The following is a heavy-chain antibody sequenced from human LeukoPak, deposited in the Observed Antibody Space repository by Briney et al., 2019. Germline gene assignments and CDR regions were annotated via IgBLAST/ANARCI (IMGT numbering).Heavy chain of an antibody. CDR1: GYAFTGYY. Sequence: ASVKVSCKASGYAFTGYYMHWVRQAPGQGLEWMGWINPNSGGTNYAQKFQGRVTMTRDTSISTAYMELSRLRSDDTAVYYCARAITMVRGVPGGYWGQGTLVTVSS. V-gene: IGHV1-2*02. J-gene: IGHJ4*02. CDR2: INPNSGGT. CDR3: ARAITMVRGVPGGY. D-gene: IGHD3-10*01.